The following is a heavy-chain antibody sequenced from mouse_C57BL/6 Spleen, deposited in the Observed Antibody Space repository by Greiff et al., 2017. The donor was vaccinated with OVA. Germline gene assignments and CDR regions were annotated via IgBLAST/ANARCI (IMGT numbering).Heavy chain of an antibody. CDR2: INPNYGTT. CDR3: ARRLLRYPYWYFDV. J-gene: IGHJ1*03. V-gene: IGHV1-39*01. D-gene: IGHD1-1*01. Sequence: LQESGPELVKPGASVKISCKASGYSFTDYNMNWVKQSNGKSLEWIGVINPNYGTTSYNQKFKGKATLTVDQSSSTAYMQLNSLTSEDSAVYYCARRLLRYPYWYFDVWGTGTTVTVSS. CDR1: GYSFTDYN.